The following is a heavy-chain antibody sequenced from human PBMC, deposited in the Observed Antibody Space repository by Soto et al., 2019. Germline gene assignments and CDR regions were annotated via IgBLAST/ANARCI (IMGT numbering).Heavy chain of an antibody. CDR3: ARSNRDCSGGSCYSSYYYYYYMDV. CDR2: IIPILGIA. D-gene: IGHD2-15*01. J-gene: IGHJ6*03. Sequence: SVKVSCKASGGTFSSYTISWVRQAPGQGLEWMGRIIPILGIANYAQKFQGRVTITADKSTSTAYMELSSLRSEDTAVYYCARSNRDCSGGSCYSSYYYYYYMDVWGKGTTVTVS. V-gene: IGHV1-69*02. CDR1: GGTFSSYT.